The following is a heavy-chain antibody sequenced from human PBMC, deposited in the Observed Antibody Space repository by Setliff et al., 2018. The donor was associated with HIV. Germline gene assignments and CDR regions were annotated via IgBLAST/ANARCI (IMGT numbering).Heavy chain of an antibody. CDR2: IKQDGSEK. J-gene: IGHJ6*03. D-gene: IGHD2-15*01. V-gene: IGHV3-7*01. CDR3: ARDATRGGDMDV. CDR1: GFSFSSYW. Sequence: GSLKISCAASGFSFSSYWMSWVRQAPGKGLEWVANIKQDGSEKYYVDSVRGRFTISRDNAKNSLYLQMNSLRAEDTAVYYCARDATRGGDMDVWAKGTTVTVSS.